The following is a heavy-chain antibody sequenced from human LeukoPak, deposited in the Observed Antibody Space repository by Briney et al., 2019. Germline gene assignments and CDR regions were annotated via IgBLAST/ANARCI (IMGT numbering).Heavy chain of an antibody. V-gene: IGHV3-23*01. CDR2: ISGSGDTT. CDR3: AKRYGSGNYGDDY. CDR1: RFTCSANA. J-gene: IGHJ4*02. D-gene: IGHD3-10*01. Sequence: GVSLRLSGAASRFTCSANAMGWVRQAPGKGLEWVSAISGSGDTTYCADSVKGRFPSSRHHAKNTLYLQMSSLRVDDAAVYYCAKRYGSGNYGDDYWGQGTLVTDSS.